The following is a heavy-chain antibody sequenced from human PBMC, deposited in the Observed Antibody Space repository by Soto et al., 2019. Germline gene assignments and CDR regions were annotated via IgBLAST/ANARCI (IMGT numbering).Heavy chain of an antibody. CDR3: ATSISIAAPMGY. CDR2: ISYDGSNK. D-gene: IGHD6-6*01. Sequence: QVQLVESGGGVVQPGRSLRLSCAASGFTFSSYGMHWVRQAPGKGLEWGAVISYDGSNKYYADSVKGRFTISRDNSKNTLYLQMNSLRAEDTAVYYCATSISIAAPMGYWGQGTLVTVSS. V-gene: IGHV3-30*03. CDR1: GFTFSSYG. J-gene: IGHJ4*02.